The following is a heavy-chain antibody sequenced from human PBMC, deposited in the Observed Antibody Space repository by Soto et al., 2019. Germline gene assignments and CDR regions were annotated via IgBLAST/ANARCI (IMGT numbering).Heavy chain of an antibody. CDR2: INHSGST. CDR1: GGSFSGYY. V-gene: IGHV4-34*01. J-gene: IGHJ4*02. D-gene: IGHD3-9*01. CDR3: ARGYDILTGPPDY. Sequence: SETLSLTCAVYGGSFSGYYWNWIRQPPGKGLEWIGEINHSGSTNYNPSLKSRVTISVDTSKNQFSLKLTSVTAADTAVYYCARGYDILTGPPDYWGQGTLVTVSS.